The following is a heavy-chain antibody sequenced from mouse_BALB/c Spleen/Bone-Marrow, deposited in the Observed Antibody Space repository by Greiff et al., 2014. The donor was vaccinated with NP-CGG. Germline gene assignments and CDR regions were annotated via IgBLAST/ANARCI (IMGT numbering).Heavy chain of an antibody. CDR3: ASYYYGHYFDY. D-gene: IGHD1-1*01. CDR2: IDPANGNT. V-gene: IGHV14-3*02. CDR1: GFNIKDTY. Sequence: VQLQQSGAELVKPGASVKLSCTVSGFNIKDTYMHWVKQRPEQGLEWIGRIDPANGNTKYDPKFQGKATITADTSSNTAYLQLSSLTSEDTAVYYCASYYYGHYFDYWGQGTTLTVSS. J-gene: IGHJ2*01.